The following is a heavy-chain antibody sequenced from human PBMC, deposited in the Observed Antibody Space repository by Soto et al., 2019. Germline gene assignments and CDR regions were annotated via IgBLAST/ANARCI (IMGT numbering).Heavy chain of an antibody. Sequence: EVQLVESGGGLVQPGDSLKLSCAASGVTLSDSAVHWVRQASGKGLEWVGRIRSKANSYATAYGASVKGRFTISRDDLKNTASLQMNSLKTEDTALYYCTTRGDAYNADFDYWGQGTLVTVSS. CDR2: IRSKANSYAT. CDR1: GVTLSDSA. D-gene: IGHD1-1*01. J-gene: IGHJ4*02. V-gene: IGHV3-73*01. CDR3: TTRGDAYNADFDY.